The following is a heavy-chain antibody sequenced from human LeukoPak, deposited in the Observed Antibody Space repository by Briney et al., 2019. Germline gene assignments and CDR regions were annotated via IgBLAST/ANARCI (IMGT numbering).Heavy chain of an antibody. J-gene: IGHJ3*02. CDR2: IWYDGSNK. Sequence: GRSLRLSCAASGFTFSSFGMHWVRQAPGKGLEWVAVIWYDGSNKYYVDSVQGRFTISRDNSKNTLYLQMSSLRAEDTAVYYCARGDYYDSSGYYFPDAFDIWGQGTMVTVSS. CDR1: GFTFSSFG. V-gene: IGHV3-33*01. CDR3: ARGDYYDSSGYYFPDAFDI. D-gene: IGHD3-22*01.